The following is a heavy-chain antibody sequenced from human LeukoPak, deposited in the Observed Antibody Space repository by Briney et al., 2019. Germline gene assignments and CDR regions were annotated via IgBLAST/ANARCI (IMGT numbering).Heavy chain of an antibody. J-gene: IGHJ4*02. Sequence: SETLSLTCTVSGGSISSYYWSWIRQPPGKGLEWIGYIYYSGSTNYNPSLKSRVTISVDTSKNQFSLKLSSVTAADTAVYYCARHRKIIVAAAGSFDYWGQGTLVTVSS. CDR1: GGSISSYY. V-gene: IGHV4-59*08. CDR2: IYYSGST. CDR3: ARHRKIIVAAAGSFDY. D-gene: IGHD6-13*01.